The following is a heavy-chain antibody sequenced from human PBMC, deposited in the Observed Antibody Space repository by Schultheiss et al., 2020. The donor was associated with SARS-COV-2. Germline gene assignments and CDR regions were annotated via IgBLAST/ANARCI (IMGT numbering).Heavy chain of an antibody. D-gene: IGHD1-1*01. V-gene: IGHV3-23*01. J-gene: IGHJ4*02. Sequence: GGSLRLSCAASGFTFSSYAMNWVRQAPGKGLEWVSGISGSAGNTYYADSVKGRFTISRDNAKNSLYLQMNSLRAEDTAVYYCARERVGRDYFDYWGQGTLVTVSS. CDR1: GFTFSSYA. CDR2: ISGSAGNT. CDR3: ARERVGRDYFDY.